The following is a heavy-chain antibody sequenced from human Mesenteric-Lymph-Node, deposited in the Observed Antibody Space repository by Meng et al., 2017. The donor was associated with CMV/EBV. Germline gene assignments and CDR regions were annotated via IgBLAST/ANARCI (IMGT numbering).Heavy chain of an antibody. CDR1: GGSISSGGYY. CDR3: AREGYCSSTSCRSNYGMDV. J-gene: IGHJ6*02. CDR2: IYYSGST. D-gene: IGHD2-2*01. V-gene: IGHV4-31*03. Sequence: SETLSLTCTVSGGSISSGGYYWSWIRRHPGKGLEWIGYIYYSGSTYYNPSLKSRVTISVDTSKNQFSLKLSSVTAADTAVYYCAREGYCSSTSCRSNYGMDVWGQGTTVTVSS.